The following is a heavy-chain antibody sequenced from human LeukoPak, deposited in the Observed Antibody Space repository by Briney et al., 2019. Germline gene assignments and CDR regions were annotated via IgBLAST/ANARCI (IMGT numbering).Heavy chain of an antibody. Sequence: PSETLSLTCAVYVGSFSGYYWSWIRQPPGKGLEWIGEINHSGSTNYNPSLKSRVTLSVDTSKNQFSLQLSSVTAADTAVYYCARGRRTVVAATISWFDPWGQGTLVTVSS. CDR2: INHSGST. D-gene: IGHD2-15*01. V-gene: IGHV4-34*01. CDR3: ARGRRTVVAATISWFDP. CDR1: VGSFSGYY. J-gene: IGHJ5*02.